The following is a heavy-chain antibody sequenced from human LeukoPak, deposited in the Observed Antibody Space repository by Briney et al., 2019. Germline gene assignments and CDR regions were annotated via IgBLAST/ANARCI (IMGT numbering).Heavy chain of an antibody. V-gene: IGHV3-23*01. CDR2: ISDSGVST. Sequence: GGSLRLSCAASGFTFSNYGMNWVRQAPGKGLEWVSAISDSGVSTYYADSVKGRFTVSRDNAKNSLYLQMNTLRAEDTAVYYCATHIAEATALHYWGQGTLVTVSS. CDR1: GFTFSNYG. CDR3: ATHIAEATALHY. D-gene: IGHD6-13*01. J-gene: IGHJ4*02.